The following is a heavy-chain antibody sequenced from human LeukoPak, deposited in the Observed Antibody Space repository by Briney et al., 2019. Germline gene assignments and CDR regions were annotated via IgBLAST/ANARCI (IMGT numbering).Heavy chain of an antibody. D-gene: IGHD2-8*02. Sequence: GGSLRLSCAASRFTFSSYAMSWVRQAPGKGLEWVSTITSSGGSTYYADSLKGRFTVSRDNSKNTLFLQTNSLRAEDTAVYYCAKGSLTIWYAFDIWGQGTMVTVSS. V-gene: IGHV3-23*01. J-gene: IGHJ3*02. CDR2: ITSSGGST. CDR1: RFTFSSYA. CDR3: AKGSLTIWYAFDI.